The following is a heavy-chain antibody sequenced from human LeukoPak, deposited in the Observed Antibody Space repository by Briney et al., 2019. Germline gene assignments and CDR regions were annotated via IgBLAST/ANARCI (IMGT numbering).Heavy chain of an antibody. CDR3: AKGGGYYDSPGFQY. Sequence: ASVKVSCKASGYTFTSYAMHWVRQAPGQRLEWMGWINAGNGNTKYSQEFQGRVTITRDTSASTAYMELSSLRSEDMAVYYCAKGGGYYDSPGFQYWGQGILVTVSS. D-gene: IGHD3-3*01. CDR1: GYTFTSYA. CDR2: INAGNGNT. V-gene: IGHV1-3*03. J-gene: IGHJ4*02.